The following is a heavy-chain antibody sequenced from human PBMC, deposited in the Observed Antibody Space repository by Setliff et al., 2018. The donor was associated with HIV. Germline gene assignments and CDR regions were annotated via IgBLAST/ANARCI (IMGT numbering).Heavy chain of an antibody. J-gene: IGHJ4*02. CDR3: VKAVIVVIPAAIFDY. D-gene: IGHD2-2*01. Sequence: GGSLRLSCSASGFTFSSYVMHWVRQAPGKGLEYVSAISSNGGSTYYADSVKGRFTISRDNPKNTLYLQMSSLRVEDTAVYYCVKAVIVVIPAAIFDYWGQGTLVTVSS. CDR1: GFTFSSYV. CDR2: ISSNGGST. V-gene: IGHV3-64D*09.